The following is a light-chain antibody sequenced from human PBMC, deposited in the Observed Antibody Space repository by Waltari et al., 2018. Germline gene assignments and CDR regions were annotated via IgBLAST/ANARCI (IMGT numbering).Light chain of an antibody. CDR2: DVS. J-gene: IGLJ2*01. Sequence: QSALTQPASVSGSPGQSITISCLGTTRAIGGYTYFPWYQQHPGNVPKLMIYDVSNRPSGVTNRFSASKSGNTASLTISGLQAEDEADYYCSSFASNRDVLFGGGTKLTVL. CDR3: SSFASNRDVL. CDR1: TRAIGGYTY. V-gene: IGLV2-14*03.